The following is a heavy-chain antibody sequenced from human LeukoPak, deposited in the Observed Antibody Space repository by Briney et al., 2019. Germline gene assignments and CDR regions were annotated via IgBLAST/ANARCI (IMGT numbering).Heavy chain of an antibody. J-gene: IGHJ4*02. CDR2: IYPGDSET. V-gene: IGHV5-51*01. D-gene: IGHD1-26*01. Sequence: KSGGSLKISCKGSGYSFTNHWIGWVRQMPGKGLEWMGIIYPGDSETRYSPSFQGQVTISADKSISTAYLQWSRLKASDTAMYYCARLPQWGGTYHFDYWGQGTLLTVSS. CDR3: ARLPQWGGTYHFDY. CDR1: GYSFTNHW.